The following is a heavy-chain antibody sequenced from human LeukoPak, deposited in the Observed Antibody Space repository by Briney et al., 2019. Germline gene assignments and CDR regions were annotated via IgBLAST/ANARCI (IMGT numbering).Heavy chain of an antibody. CDR3: AREDSSGYLGY. V-gene: IGHV4-59*01. Sequence: PSETLSLNCIVSGGSINGYYWNWIRQPPGKGLEWIGYIYYSGSTNYNPSLKSRVTISVDTSKNQFSLKLTSLTAADTAVYCCAREDSSGYLGYWGQGTLVTVSS. D-gene: IGHD3-22*01. CDR1: GGSINGYY. J-gene: IGHJ4*02. CDR2: IYYSGST.